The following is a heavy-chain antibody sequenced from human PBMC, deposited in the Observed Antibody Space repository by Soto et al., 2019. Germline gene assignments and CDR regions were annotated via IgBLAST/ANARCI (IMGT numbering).Heavy chain of an antibody. V-gene: IGHV3-23*01. CDR2: ISGSGGST. Sequence: GGSLRLSCAASGFTFSSYAMSWVRQAPGKGLEWVSAISGSGGSTYYADSVKGRFTISRENSKNTLYLQMNSLRAEDTAVYYCAKDISSSWDAFDIWGQGTMVTVSS. CDR1: GFTFSSYA. CDR3: AKDISSSWDAFDI. D-gene: IGHD6-13*01. J-gene: IGHJ3*02.